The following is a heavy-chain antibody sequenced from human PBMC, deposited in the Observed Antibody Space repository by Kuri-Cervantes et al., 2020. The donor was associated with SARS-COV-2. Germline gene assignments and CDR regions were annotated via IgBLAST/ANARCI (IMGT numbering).Heavy chain of an antibody. CDR1: GGSFSGYY. D-gene: IGHD4-23*01. CDR3: ARVKSVVTSDIDY. Sequence: SETLSLTCAVYGGSFSGYYWSWSRQPPGKGLEWIGESNHSGSTNYNPSLKSRVTISVDTSKTQFSLKLSSVTAADTAVYCCARVKSVVTSDIDYWGQGTLVTVSS. CDR2: SNHSGST. J-gene: IGHJ4*02. V-gene: IGHV4-34*01.